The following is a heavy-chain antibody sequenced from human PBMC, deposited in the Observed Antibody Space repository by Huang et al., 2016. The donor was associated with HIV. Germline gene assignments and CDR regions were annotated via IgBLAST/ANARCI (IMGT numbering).Heavy chain of an antibody. Sequence: QVQLQESGPGLVKPSQTLSLTCTVSGGSISSGGYYWSWIRQPPGKGLEWIAYIYYSGSTYYNPSLKSRVAISVDTSKNQFSLKLNSVTAADTAVYYCARGSYYYDSSAFDYWGQGTLVTVSS. CDR1: GGSISSGGYY. CDR2: IYYSGST. D-gene: IGHD3-22*01. CDR3: ARGSYYYDSSAFDY. V-gene: IGHV4-30-4*08. J-gene: IGHJ4*02.